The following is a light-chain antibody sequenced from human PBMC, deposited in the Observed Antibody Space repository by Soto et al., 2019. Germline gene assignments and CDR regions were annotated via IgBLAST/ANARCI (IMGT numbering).Light chain of an antibody. J-gene: IGKJ1*01. CDR2: GAS. Sequence: EIVLTQSPGTLSLSPGERATLSCRASQSVSTNYLAWYQRKPGQAPRLLIYGASSRATDIPNRFSGSGSRTYSTLTITRLKAEDVAVYYCQQYGSSPPTFGQGTKVEIK. CDR1: QSVSTNY. CDR3: QQYGSSPPT. V-gene: IGKV3-20*01.